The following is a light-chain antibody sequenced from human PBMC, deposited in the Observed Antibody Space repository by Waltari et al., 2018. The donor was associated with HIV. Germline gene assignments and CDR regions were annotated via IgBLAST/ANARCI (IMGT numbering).Light chain of an antibody. V-gene: IGLV2-18*02. J-gene: IGLJ3*02. Sequence: QSTLTQPPSVSGSLGQSVTLACRGTSSDIGSSHRVSWYQQPPGTAPKLIIYEVTNRPSGVAVRFSGSKSGNTASLTISGLQAEDEADYYCSSYTTSSTWVFGGGTQLTVL. CDR3: SSYTTSSTWV. CDR2: EVT. CDR1: SSDIGSSHR.